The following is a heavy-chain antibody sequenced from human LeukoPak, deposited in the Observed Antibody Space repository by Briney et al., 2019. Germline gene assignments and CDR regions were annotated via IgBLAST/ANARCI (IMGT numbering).Heavy chain of an antibody. CDR3: ARAGNWNYVGFDY. V-gene: IGHV4-34*01. J-gene: IGHJ4*02. CDR2: INHSGST. Sequence: SETLSLTCAVYGGSFSGYYWSWIRQPPGKGLEWIGEINHSGSTNYNPSLTSRVTISVDTSKNQFSLKLSSVTAADMAVYYCARAGNWNYVGFDYWGQGTLVTVSS. CDR1: GGSFSGYY. D-gene: IGHD1-7*01.